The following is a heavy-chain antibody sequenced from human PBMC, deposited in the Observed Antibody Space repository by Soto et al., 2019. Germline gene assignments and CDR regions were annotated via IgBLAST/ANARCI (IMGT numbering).Heavy chain of an antibody. J-gene: IGHJ4*02. Sequence: QVQLVQSGAKVKTPGASVKVSCKASGYTFTDYDINWVRQAPGQGLEWVGRMNPSSGKTDYAQNFQARVTMTRDTSISTAYLELSNLGYEDTAVFYCSTWGRDGWYTGFFWGQGTLVTVAS. CDR2: MNPSSGKT. CDR1: GYTFTDYD. V-gene: IGHV1-8*01. CDR3: STWGRDGWYTGFF. D-gene: IGHD6-19*01.